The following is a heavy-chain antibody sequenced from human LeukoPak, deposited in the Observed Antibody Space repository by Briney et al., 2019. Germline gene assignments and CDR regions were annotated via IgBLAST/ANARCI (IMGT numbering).Heavy chain of an antibody. CDR2: INHSGST. CDR1: GGSFSGYY. Sequence: ETLSLTCAVYGGSFSGYYWSWIRQPPGKGLEWIGEINHSGSTNYNPSLKSRVTISVDTSKNQFSLKLSSVTAADTAVYYCARRRVVVVAATVPSLKRYWYFDLWGRGTQVTVSS. J-gene: IGHJ2*01. D-gene: IGHD2-15*01. V-gene: IGHV4-34*01. CDR3: ARRRVVVVAATVPSLKRYWYFDL.